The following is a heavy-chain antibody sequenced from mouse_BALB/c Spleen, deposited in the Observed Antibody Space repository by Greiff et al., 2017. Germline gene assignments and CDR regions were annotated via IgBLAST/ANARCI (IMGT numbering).Heavy chain of an antibody. CDR3: ARGLVITTFAY. CDR2: ISSGGST. D-gene: IGHD2-4*01. J-gene: IGHJ3*01. Sequence: EVKLVESGGGLVKPGGSLKLSCAASGFTFSSYAMSWVRQTPEKRLEWVASISSGGSTYYPDSVKGRFTISRDNARNILYLQMSSLRSEDTAMYYCARGLVITTFAYWGQGTLVTVSA. V-gene: IGHV5-6-5*01. CDR1: GFTFSSYA.